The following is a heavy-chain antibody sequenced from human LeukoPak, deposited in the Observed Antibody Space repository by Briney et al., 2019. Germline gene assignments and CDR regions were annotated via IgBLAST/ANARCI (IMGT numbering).Heavy chain of an antibody. CDR1: GGSISSYY. D-gene: IGHD6-13*01. V-gene: IGHV4-59*01. CDR3: AGAAAGMRYFDH. CDR2: IYYSGST. Sequence: SETLSLTCTVSGGSISSYYWSWIRQPPGKELEWIGYIYYSGSTNYNPSLKSRVTISVDTSKKQFSLKLSSVTAADTAVYHCAGAAAGMRYFDHWGQGTLVTVSS. J-gene: IGHJ4*02.